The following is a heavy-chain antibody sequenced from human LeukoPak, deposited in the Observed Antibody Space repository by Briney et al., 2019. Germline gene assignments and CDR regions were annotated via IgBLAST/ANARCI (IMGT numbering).Heavy chain of an antibody. V-gene: IGHV3-33*01. D-gene: IGHD1-26*01. CDR2: IWYDGGNK. CDR3: ARDRGSYRNFDWFDP. J-gene: IGHJ5*02. CDR1: GFTFSSYG. Sequence: GGSLRPSCAASGFTFSSYGMHWVRQAPGKGLEWVAVIWYDGGNKYYADSVKGRFTISRDNSKNTLNLQMNSLRAEDTAVHYCARDRGSYRNFDWFDPWGQGTLVTVSS.